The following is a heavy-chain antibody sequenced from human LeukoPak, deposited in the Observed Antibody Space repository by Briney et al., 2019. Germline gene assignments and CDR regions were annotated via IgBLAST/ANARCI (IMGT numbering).Heavy chain of an antibody. Sequence: SETLYLTCTVSGGSISSYYWSWIRQPAGKGLEWIGRIYTSGSTNYNPSLKSRVTMSVDTSKNQFSLKLSSVTAADTAVYYCARDPARPEDYYYYYMDVWGKGTTVTVSS. J-gene: IGHJ6*03. V-gene: IGHV4-4*07. CDR1: GGSISSYY. CDR2: IYTSGST. CDR3: ARDPARPEDYYYYYMDV. D-gene: IGHD6-6*01.